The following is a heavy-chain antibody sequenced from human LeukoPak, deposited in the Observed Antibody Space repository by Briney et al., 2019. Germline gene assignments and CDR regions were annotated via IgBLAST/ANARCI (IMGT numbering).Heavy chain of an antibody. CDR3: ARILMVRGVIISWFDP. J-gene: IGHJ5*02. CDR2: INPSGGST. Sequence: ASVKVSCKASGYTFTDYYIHWVRQAPGQGLEWMGIINPSGGSTNYAQKLQGRVTMTTDTSTSTAYMELRSLRSDDTAVYYCARILMVRGVIISWFDPWGQGTLVTVSS. D-gene: IGHD3-10*01. V-gene: IGHV1-46*01. CDR1: GYTFTDYY.